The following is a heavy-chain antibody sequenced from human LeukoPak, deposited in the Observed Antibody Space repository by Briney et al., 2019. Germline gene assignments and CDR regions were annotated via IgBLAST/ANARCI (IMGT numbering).Heavy chain of an antibody. V-gene: IGHV3-53*01. CDR1: GFTVSSNY. D-gene: IGHD2-15*01. Sequence: PGGSLRLCCAASGFTVSSNYMSWVRQAPGKGLEWVSVIHSGGSTYYADSVKGRFTISRDNSNNTLYLQMNSLRAEDTAVYYCARGYCSGGSCYRAPFTYWGQGTLVTVSS. CDR2: IHSGGST. J-gene: IGHJ4*02. CDR3: ARGYCSGGSCYRAPFTY.